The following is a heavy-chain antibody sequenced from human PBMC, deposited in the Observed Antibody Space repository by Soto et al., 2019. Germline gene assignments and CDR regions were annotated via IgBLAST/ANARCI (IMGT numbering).Heavy chain of an antibody. V-gene: IGHV4-4*07. CDR3: ARNWDYGDYDDAFDI. Sequence: SETLSLTCTVSGGSISSYYWSWIRQPAGKGLEWIGRIYTSGSTNYNPSLKSRVTMSVDTSKNQFSLKLSSVTAADTAVYYCARNWDYGDYDDAFDIWGKGTMVTVSS. CDR2: IYTSGST. D-gene: IGHD4-17*01. CDR1: GGSISSYY. J-gene: IGHJ3*02.